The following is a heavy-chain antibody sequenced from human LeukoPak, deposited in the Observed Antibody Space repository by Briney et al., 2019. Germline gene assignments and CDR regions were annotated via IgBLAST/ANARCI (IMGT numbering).Heavy chain of an antibody. CDR3: ARAPGGFHGDYSPIAY. J-gene: IGHJ4*02. D-gene: IGHD4-17*01. CDR1: GFTFSSYA. CDR2: TSDDGSAK. Sequence: GGSLRLSWAVSGFTFSSYAMHWVRQAPGKGLQWLALTSDDGSAKYYADSVKGRFTISRDNSQNTLYLQMNSLRADETAIYYCARAPGGFHGDYSPIAYWGQGTLVTVSS. V-gene: IGHV3-30-3*01.